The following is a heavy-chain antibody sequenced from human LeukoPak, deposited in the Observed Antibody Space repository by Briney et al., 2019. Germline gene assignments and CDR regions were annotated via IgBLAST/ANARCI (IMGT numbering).Heavy chain of an antibody. J-gene: IGHJ4*02. Sequence: GGSLRLSCAASGFTFSSYEMNWVRQAPGKGLEWVSYISSGGSTIYYADSVKGRFTISRDNAKNSLYLQMNSLRAEDTAVYYCASRDNWNQGDYWGQGTLVTVSS. CDR2: ISSGGSTI. CDR1: GFTFSSYE. D-gene: IGHD1-20*01. V-gene: IGHV3-48*03. CDR3: ASRDNWNQGDY.